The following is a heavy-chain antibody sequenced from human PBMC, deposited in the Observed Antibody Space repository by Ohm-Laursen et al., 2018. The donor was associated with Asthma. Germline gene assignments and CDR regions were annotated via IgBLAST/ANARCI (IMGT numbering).Heavy chain of an antibody. Sequence: SLRLSCAASGFTFSSYGMHWVRQAPGKGLEWVAVISYDGSNKYYADSVKGRFTISRDNSKNTLYLQMNSLRAEDTAVYYCAREAYCGGDCYSAYYFDYWGQGTLVTVSS. V-gene: IGHV3-30*03. CDR1: GFTFSSYG. CDR2: ISYDGSNK. CDR3: AREAYCGGDCYSAYYFDY. D-gene: IGHD2-21*02. J-gene: IGHJ4*02.